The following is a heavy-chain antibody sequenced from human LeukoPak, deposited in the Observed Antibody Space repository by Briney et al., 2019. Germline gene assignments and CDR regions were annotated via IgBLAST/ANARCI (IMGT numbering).Heavy chain of an antibody. J-gene: IGHJ4*02. CDR2: ISTYNGKT. CDR3: AREGRFLEWSSPDY. V-gene: IGHV1-18*04. D-gene: IGHD3-3*01. Sequence: ASVKVSCKASGYIFTSYGISWGRQAPGQGLEWMGWISTYNGKTNYAQKVQGRVTMTTDTSTRTAYMELRSLRSDDTAVYYCAREGRFLEWSSPDYWGQGTLVTVSS. CDR1: GYIFTSYG.